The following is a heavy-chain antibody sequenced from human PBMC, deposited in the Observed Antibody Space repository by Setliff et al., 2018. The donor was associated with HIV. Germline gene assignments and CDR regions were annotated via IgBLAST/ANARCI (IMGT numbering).Heavy chain of an antibody. D-gene: IGHD3-3*01. CDR2: IYYTGIP. CDR3: ARDYYNFQDM. CDR1: GTSINSHY. Sequence: SETLSLTCTVSGTSINSHYWSWIRQTPGKGLQWIGLIYYTGIPTYNPSLEGRITMSVDRSKNQFSLKLSSVTAADSAVYYCARDYYNFQDMWGQGTMVTVSS. V-gene: IGHV4-59*11. J-gene: IGHJ3*02.